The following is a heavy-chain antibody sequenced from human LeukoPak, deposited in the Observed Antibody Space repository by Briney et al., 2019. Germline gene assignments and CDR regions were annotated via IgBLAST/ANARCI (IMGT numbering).Heavy chain of an antibody. V-gene: IGHV3-30*18. CDR2: ISYDGSNK. Sequence: GGSLRLSCAASGFTLSSYSMIWVRQAPGKGLEWVAVISYDGSNKYYADSVKGRFTISRDNSKNTLYLQMNSLRAEDTAVYYCAKAAIMYGDYGYYFDYWGQGTLVTVSS. CDR1: GFTLSSYS. D-gene: IGHD4-17*01. J-gene: IGHJ4*02. CDR3: AKAAIMYGDYGYYFDY.